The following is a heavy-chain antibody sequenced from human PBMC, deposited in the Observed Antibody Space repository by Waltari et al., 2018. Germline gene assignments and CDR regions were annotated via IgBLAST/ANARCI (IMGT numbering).Heavy chain of an antibody. J-gene: IGHJ4*02. V-gene: IGHV3-21*01. CDR1: EFPFSSYS. CDR3: ASTLASYFDY. D-gene: IGHD2-21*01. Sequence: EVQLVESGGGLVKPGGSLRLSCEASEFPFSSYSMNWVRQAPGKGLEWVSSISSSSSYIYYADSVKGRFTISRDNAKNSLYLQMNSLRAEDTAVYYCASTLASYFDYWGQGTLVTVSS. CDR2: ISSSSSYI.